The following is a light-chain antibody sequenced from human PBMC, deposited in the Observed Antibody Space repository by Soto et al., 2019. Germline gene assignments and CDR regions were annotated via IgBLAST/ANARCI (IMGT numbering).Light chain of an antibody. V-gene: IGKV3-20*01. Sequence: IVLTQSPGTLSLSPGERATLSCRASQSVSSSYLAWYQQKPGQAPRLLIYGASSRATGTPDRFSGSGSGTDFTLTISRLEPEDFAVYYCQQYGSFRAFGQGTKVEIK. CDR2: GAS. CDR3: QQYGSFRA. CDR1: QSVSSSY. J-gene: IGKJ1*01.